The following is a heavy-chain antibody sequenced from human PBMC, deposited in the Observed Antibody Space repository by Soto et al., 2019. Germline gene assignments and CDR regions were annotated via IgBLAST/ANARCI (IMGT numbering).Heavy chain of an antibody. CDR3: ARLGGHYDFWSGSPSPFDY. D-gene: IGHD3-3*01. Sequence: GESLKISCKGSGYSFTSYWIGWVRQMPGKGLEWMGIIYPGDSDTRYSPSFQGQVTISADKSISTAYLQWSSLKASDTAMYYCARLGGHYDFWSGSPSPFDYWGQGTLVTVSS. J-gene: IGHJ4*02. CDR2: IYPGDSDT. V-gene: IGHV5-51*01. CDR1: GYSFTSYW.